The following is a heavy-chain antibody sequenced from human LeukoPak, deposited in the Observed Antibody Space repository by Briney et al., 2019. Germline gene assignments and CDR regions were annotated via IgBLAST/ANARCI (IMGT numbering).Heavy chain of an antibody. D-gene: IGHD5-24*01. V-gene: IGHV4-59*01. CDR1: GGSISSYY. J-gene: IGHJ4*02. Sequence: PSETLSLTCTVSGGSISSYYWSWIRQPPGKGLEWIGYIYYSGSTNYNPSLKSRVTISVDTSKNQFSLKLSSVTAAGTAVYYCARGRRDGYNSFDYWGQGTLVTVSS. CDR2: IYYSGST. CDR3: ARGRRDGYNSFDY.